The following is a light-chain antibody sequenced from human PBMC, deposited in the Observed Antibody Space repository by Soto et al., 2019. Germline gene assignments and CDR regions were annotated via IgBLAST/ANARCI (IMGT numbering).Light chain of an antibody. CDR3: QHRDT. CDR2: AAS. V-gene: IGKV1-9*01. CDR1: QGITSY. J-gene: IGKJ3*01. Sequence: DIPLTQSPSFLSASVGDRVTITCRASQGITSYLAWYQQKPGKAPKLLIYAASTLQSGVPSRFSGSGSGTEFTLTISSLQPEDSATYYCQHRDTFGPGTKVDVK.